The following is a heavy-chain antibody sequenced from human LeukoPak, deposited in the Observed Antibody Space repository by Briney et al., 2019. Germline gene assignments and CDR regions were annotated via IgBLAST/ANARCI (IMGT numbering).Heavy chain of an antibody. J-gene: IGHJ4*02. Sequence: GRSLTLSCAASEFTFTTYGMHWVRQAPGKGLEWVAVIWYDGSNKYYADSVKGRFTISRDNSKNTLYLQMNSLRVEDTAVYYCARDRGLRYFDTDFDFWGQGTLVTVSS. V-gene: IGHV3-33*01. CDR1: EFTFTTYG. CDR2: IWYDGSNK. CDR3: ARDRGLRYFDTDFDF. D-gene: IGHD3-9*01.